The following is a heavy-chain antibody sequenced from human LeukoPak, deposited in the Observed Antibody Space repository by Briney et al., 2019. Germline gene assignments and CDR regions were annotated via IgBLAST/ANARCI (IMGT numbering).Heavy chain of an antibody. J-gene: IGHJ3*02. CDR3: ARVLYLAVAGTVRAFDI. V-gene: IGHV4-34*01. D-gene: IGHD6-19*01. CDR1: GGSFSGYY. CDR2: INHSGST. Sequence: SETLSLTCAVYGGSFSGYYWSWIRQPPGKGLEWIGEINHSGSTNYNPSLKSRVTISVDKSKNQLSLKVTSVTAADTAVYYCARVLYLAVAGTVRAFDIWGQGTMVTVSS.